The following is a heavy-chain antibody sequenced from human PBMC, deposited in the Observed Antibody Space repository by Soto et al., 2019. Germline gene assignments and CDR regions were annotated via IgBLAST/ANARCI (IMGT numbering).Heavy chain of an antibody. V-gene: IGHV3-21*01. CDR3: ARDEESSSFKNYYYYGMDV. Sequence: PGGSLRLSCAASGFTFSSYSMNWVRQAPGKGLEWVSSISSSSSYIYYADSVKGRFTISRDSAKNSLYLQMNSLRAEDTAVYYCARDEESSSFKNYYYYGMDVWGQGTTVTVSS. CDR1: GFTFSSYS. D-gene: IGHD6-6*01. J-gene: IGHJ6*02. CDR2: ISSSSSYI.